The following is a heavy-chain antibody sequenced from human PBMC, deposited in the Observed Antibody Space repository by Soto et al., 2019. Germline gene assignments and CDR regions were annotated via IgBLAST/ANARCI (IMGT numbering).Heavy chain of an antibody. CDR2: ISGSGGSA. CDR3: VREGSGWYSRGSFDF. D-gene: IGHD6-19*01. V-gene: IGHV3-23*04. CDR1: GFTFSSYA. J-gene: IGHJ3*01. Sequence: VQLVESGGGVVQPGRSLRLSCAASGFTFSSYAMHWVRQAPGKGLEWVAVISGSGGSASYADSVQGRFTISRDNSNNTLYLQMNSLRAEDTAIYSCVREGSGWYSRGSFDFWGRGTMVTVSS.